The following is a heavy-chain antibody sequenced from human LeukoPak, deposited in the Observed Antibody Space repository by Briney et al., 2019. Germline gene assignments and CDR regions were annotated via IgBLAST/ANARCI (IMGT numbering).Heavy chain of an antibody. CDR2: INHSGST. V-gene: IGHV4-34*01. CDR1: GGSFSGYY. D-gene: IGHD3-22*01. Sequence: SETLSLTCAVYGGSFSGYYWSWIRQPPGKGLEWIGEINHSGSTNYNPSLKSRVTISVDTSKNQFSLNLISVTAADTAVYYCARSGLYYYDGTVYYRPFYFDYWGQGTLVTVSS. CDR3: ARSGLYYYDGTVYYRPFYFDY. J-gene: IGHJ4*02.